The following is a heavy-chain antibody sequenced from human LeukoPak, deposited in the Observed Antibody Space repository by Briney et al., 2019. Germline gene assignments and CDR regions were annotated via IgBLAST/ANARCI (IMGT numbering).Heavy chain of an antibody. J-gene: IGHJ6*03. V-gene: IGHV4-61*02. Sequence: SQTLSLTCTVSVGSLSSGIYYTSWGRHAAGGGLEWIGRIYTSGSTNYNPSLKSRVIISVDTSKTQFPMKLSSVTAAETAVYYCARHRYDFYYMDVWGKGTTVTVSS. CDR3: ARHRYDFYYMDV. CDR2: IYTSGST. CDR1: VGSLSSGIYY.